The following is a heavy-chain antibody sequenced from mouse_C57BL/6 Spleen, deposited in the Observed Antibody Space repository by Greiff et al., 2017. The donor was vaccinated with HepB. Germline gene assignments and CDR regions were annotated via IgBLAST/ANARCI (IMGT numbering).Heavy chain of an antibody. CDR3: LSTTVVAKGFDV. CDR1: GFTFSNYW. J-gene: IGHJ1*03. V-gene: IGHV6-3*01. CDR2: IRLKSDNYAT. Sequence: EVKVEESGGGLVQPGGSMKLSCVASGFTFSNYWMNWVRQSPEKGLEWVAQIRLKSDNYATHYAESVKGRFTISRDDSKSSVYLQMNNLRAEDTGIYYCLSTTVVAKGFDVWGTGTTVTVSS. D-gene: IGHD1-1*01.